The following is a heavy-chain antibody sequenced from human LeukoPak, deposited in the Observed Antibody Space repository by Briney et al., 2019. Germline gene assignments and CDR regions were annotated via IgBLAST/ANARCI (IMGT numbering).Heavy chain of an antibody. Sequence: GGSLRLSCAASGFIFSSYGMHWVRQAPGKGLEWVAFIRYDGSNKYYADSVKGRFTISRDNSKNTLYLQMNSLRAEDTAVYYCARREAAISYNSGLYYFDYWGQGTLVTVSS. CDR1: GFIFSSYG. J-gene: IGHJ4*02. D-gene: IGHD1-20*01. CDR2: IRYDGSNK. CDR3: ARREAAISYNSGLYYFDY. V-gene: IGHV3-30*02.